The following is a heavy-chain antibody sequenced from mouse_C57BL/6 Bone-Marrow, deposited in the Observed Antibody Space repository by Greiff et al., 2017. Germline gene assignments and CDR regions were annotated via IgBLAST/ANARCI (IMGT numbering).Heavy chain of an antibody. J-gene: IGHJ1*03. V-gene: IGHV1-9*01. Sequence: VQLVESGAELMKPGASVKLSCKATGYTFTGYWIEWVKQRPGHGLEWIGEILPGSGSTNYNEKFKGKATFTADTYSNTAYMQLSSLTTEDSAIYYCARGPFYYYGSSHWYFDVWGTGTTVTVSS. D-gene: IGHD1-1*01. CDR2: ILPGSGST. CDR3: ARGPFYYYGSSHWYFDV. CDR1: GYTFTGYW.